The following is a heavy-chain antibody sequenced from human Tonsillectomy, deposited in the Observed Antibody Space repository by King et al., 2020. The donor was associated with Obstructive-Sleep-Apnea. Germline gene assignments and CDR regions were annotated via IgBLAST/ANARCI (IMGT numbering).Heavy chain of an antibody. D-gene: IGHD3-22*01. V-gene: IGHV4-38-2*02. CDR1: GYSINSDYY. Sequence: PLQESGPGLVKPSDTLSLTCTVSGYSINSDYYWAWIRQPPGTGLEWIGSIHHSGSTYYNPSLKSRVTMSLDTSKSQFSLKLTSVAAPDTAVYYCARDWDSRGHYYDYWGQGTLVTVSS. J-gene: IGHJ4*02. CDR3: ARDWDSRGHYYDY. CDR2: IHHSGST.